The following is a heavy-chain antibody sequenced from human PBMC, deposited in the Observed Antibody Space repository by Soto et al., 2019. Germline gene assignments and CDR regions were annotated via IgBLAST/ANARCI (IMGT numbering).Heavy chain of an antibody. CDR2: INAGNGNT. CDR1: GYTFTSYA. CDR3: ARGPGLELLRNWLDP. Sequence: ASVKVSCKASGYTFTSYAMHWVRQAPGQRLEWMGWINAGNGNTKYSQKFQGRVTITRDTSASTAYMELSSLRSEDTAVYYCARGPGLELLRNWLDPWGQGTLVTVSS. J-gene: IGHJ5*02. D-gene: IGHD1-7*01. V-gene: IGHV1-3*01.